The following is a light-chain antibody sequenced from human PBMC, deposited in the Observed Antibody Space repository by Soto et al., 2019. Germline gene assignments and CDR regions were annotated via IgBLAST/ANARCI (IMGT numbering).Light chain of an antibody. CDR2: LGD. Sequence: QSVLTQPPSASSTPGQTVTISCSGSTSNIGTFYVYWYQHLPGTAPKLLIYLGDQRASGVSDRFSGSKSGTSASLAIHGLQSEDEADYHCAAWDDSLNGPVFGGGTKLTVL. CDR1: TSNIGTFY. CDR3: AAWDDSLNGPV. V-gene: IGLV1-44*01. J-gene: IGLJ2*01.